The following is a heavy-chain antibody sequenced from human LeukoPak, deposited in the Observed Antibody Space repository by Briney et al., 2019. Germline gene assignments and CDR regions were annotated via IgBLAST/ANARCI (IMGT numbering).Heavy chain of an antibody. Sequence: SETLSLTCAVYGGSFSGYYWSWIRQPPGKGLEWIGEINHSGSTNYNPSLKSRVTISVDTSKNQFSLKLSSVTAADTAVYYCARGLCWAAAGTGGAFDIWGQGTMVTVSS. V-gene: IGHV4-34*01. D-gene: IGHD6-13*01. J-gene: IGHJ3*02. CDR3: ARGLCWAAAGTGGAFDI. CDR1: GGSFSGYY. CDR2: INHSGST.